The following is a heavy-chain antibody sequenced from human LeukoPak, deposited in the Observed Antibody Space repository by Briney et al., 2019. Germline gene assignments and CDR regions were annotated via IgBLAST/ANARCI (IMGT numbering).Heavy chain of an antibody. CDR1: GESFSGYY. CDR2: INHRGST. Sequence: PSETLSLTCAVYGESFSGYYWSWIRQPPGKGLEWIGEINHRGSTNYNPSLKSRVTISVDTSKDRFSLKLNSVTAADTAIYYCARGDITTGGAPFDHWGQGSLVTVSS. V-gene: IGHV4-34*01. D-gene: IGHD2-21*01. CDR3: ARGDITTGGAPFDH. J-gene: IGHJ4*02.